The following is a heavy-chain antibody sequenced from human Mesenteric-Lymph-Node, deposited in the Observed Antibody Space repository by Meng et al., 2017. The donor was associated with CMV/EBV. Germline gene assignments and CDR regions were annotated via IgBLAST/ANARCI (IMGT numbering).Heavy chain of an antibody. V-gene: IGHV1-3*04. J-gene: IGHJ4*02. CDR2: INTDNGNT. Sequence: KASGYTFTAFAMHWGRQAPGQRLEWMGWINTDNGNTKYSQKLQGRVTITRDTSASTVYMELRSLRSDDTAVYYCARDGVVPAAAGFDYWGQGTLVTVSS. CDR3: ARDGVVPAAAGFDY. D-gene: IGHD2-2*01. CDR1: GYTFTAFA.